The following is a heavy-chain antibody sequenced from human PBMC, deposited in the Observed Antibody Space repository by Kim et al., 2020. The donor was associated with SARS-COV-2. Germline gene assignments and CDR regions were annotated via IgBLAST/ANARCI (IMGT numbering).Heavy chain of an antibody. Sequence: DYAAPVIGRFSISRDDSKSTVYLQMNSVKTEDTGVYYCAKDLHLRGRSFSVWGQGTMVTVSS. CDR3: AKDLHLRGRSFSV. J-gene: IGHJ3*01. V-gene: IGHV3-15*01. D-gene: IGHD2-15*01.